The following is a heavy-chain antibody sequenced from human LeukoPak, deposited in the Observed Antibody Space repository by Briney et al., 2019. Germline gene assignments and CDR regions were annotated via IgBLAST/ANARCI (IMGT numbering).Heavy chain of an antibody. CDR3: ARDRDYYGSGTKDY. CDR1: GFTFSSYG. V-gene: IGHV3-21*01. CDR2: ISSSSSYI. J-gene: IGHJ4*02. Sequence: PGGSLRLSCAASGFTFSSYGMNWVRQAPGKGLEWVSSISSSSSYIYYADSVKGRFTISRDNAKNSLYLQMNSLRAEDTAVYYCARDRDYYGSGTKDYWGQGTLVTVSS. D-gene: IGHD3-10*01.